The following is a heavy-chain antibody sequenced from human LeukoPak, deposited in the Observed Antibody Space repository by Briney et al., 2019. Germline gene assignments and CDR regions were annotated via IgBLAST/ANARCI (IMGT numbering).Heavy chain of an antibody. Sequence: PGGSLRLSCAASGFTFSSYDMHWVRQATGKGLEWVSAIGTAGDTYYPGSVKGRFTISRENAKNSLYLQMNSLRAGDTAVYYCAIAPQSSGYDYGMDVWGQGTTVTVSS. CDR2: IGTAGDT. D-gene: IGHD3-22*01. V-gene: IGHV3-13*01. CDR3: AIAPQSSGYDYGMDV. J-gene: IGHJ6*02. CDR1: GFTFSSYD.